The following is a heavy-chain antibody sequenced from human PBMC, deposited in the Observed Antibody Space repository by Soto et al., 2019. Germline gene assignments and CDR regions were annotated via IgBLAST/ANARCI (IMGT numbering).Heavy chain of an antibody. D-gene: IGHD6-13*01. V-gene: IGHV3-33*01. CDR3: ARASFRPGIAAAGTGYYYGMDV. CDR2: IWYDGSNK. J-gene: IGHJ6*02. Sequence: QVQLVESGGGVVQPGRSLRLSCAASGFTFSSYGMHWVRQAPGKGLEWVAVIWYDGSNKYYADSVKDRFTISRDNSKNTLYLQMNSLRAEDTAVYYCARASFRPGIAAAGTGYYYGMDVWGQGTTVTVSS. CDR1: GFTFSSYG.